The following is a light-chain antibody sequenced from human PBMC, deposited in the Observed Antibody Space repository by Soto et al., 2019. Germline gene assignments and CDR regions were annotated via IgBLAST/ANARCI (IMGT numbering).Light chain of an antibody. CDR2: WAS. V-gene: IGKV3-20*01. J-gene: IGKJ2*01. CDR1: QSVSSSY. CDR3: QQYYIVPYT. Sequence: EIVLTQSPGTLSLSPGERATLSCRASQSVSSSYLAWYQQKPGQPPKLLIYWASTRESGVPDRFSGSGSGTDFTLTISSLQAEDVAVYYCQQYYIVPYTFGQGTKLEI.